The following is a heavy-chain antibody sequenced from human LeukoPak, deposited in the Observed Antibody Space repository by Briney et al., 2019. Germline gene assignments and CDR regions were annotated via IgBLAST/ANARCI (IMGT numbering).Heavy chain of an antibody. J-gene: IGHJ6*03. Sequence: SETLSLPCTLSGDSISSYYWIWLRHPPGKALEWIGYIDYSANTNYNPPLKSRVNISVDTSKYQFSVKLSSVTAADTAVYYCARGYDYMDVWGKGTTVTVSS. CDR3: ARGYDYMDV. CDR2: IDYSANT. V-gene: IGHV4-59*01. CDR1: GDSISSYY.